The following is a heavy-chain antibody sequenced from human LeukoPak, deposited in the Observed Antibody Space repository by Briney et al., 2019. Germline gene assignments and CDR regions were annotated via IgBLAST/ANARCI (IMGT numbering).Heavy chain of an antibody. CDR1: GGSITSHY. D-gene: IGHD4-17*01. J-gene: IGHJ3*02. V-gene: IGHV4-59*08. CDR3: ARLLNNDNAGDPDTFDM. CDR2: ISYTGSP. Sequence: LSETLSLTCSVSGGSITSHYWSWIRQSPGKGLEWIAYISYTGSPRYNPSFQSRVTISLDTSKTHFSLKLTSVTAADTAVYYCARLLNNDNAGDPDTFDMWGPGTMVTVSS.